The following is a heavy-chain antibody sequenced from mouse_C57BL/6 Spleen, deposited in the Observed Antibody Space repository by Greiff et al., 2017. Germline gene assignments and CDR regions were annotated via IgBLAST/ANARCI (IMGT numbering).Heavy chain of an antibody. D-gene: IGHD2-3*01. CDR2: ISSGSSTI. CDR3: ARDDGYYVRAMDY. V-gene: IGHV5-17*01. Sequence: EVKLQESGGGLVKPGGSLKLSCAASGFTFSDYGMHWVRQAPEKGLEWVAYISSGSSTIYYADTVKGRFTISRDNAKNTLYLQMTSLRSEDTAMYYGARDDGYYVRAMDYWGQGTSVTVSS. J-gene: IGHJ4*01. CDR1: GFTFSDYG.